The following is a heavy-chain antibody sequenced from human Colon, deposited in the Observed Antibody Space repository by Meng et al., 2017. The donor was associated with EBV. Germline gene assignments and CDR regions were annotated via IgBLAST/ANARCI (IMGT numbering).Heavy chain of an antibody. Sequence: QWPLQESGPGLVKPSGTLSLTCAVSGGSRSSNNWWSWVRQPPGKGLEWIGEIFHSGSTKHNPSLKSRVTMSMDKSKNQFSLRLSSVTAADTAVYYCASSDYYGSGSYYPWGQGTLVTVSS. CDR1: GGSRSSNNW. CDR3: ASSDYYGSGSYYP. CDR2: IFHSGST. V-gene: IGHV4-4*02. J-gene: IGHJ5*02. D-gene: IGHD3-10*01.